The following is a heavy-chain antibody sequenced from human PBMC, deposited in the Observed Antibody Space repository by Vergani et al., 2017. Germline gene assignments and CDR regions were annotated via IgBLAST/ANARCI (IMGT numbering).Heavy chain of an antibody. V-gene: IGHV1-3*01. CDR2: INAGNGNT. Sequence: QVQLVQSGAEVKKPGASVKISCKASGDTFTSYAMHWVRQAPGQRLEWMGWINAGNGNTKYSQKFQGRVTITRDTSASTAYMELSSLRSEDTAVYYCAREGFYDYVWGSYRLRGGYYFDYWGQGTLVTVSS. J-gene: IGHJ4*02. CDR1: GDTFTSYA. D-gene: IGHD3-16*02. CDR3: AREGFYDYVWGSYRLRGGYYFDY.